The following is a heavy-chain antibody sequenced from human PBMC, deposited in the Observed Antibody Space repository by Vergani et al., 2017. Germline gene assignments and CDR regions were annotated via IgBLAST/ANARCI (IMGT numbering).Heavy chain of an antibody. D-gene: IGHD6-6*01. J-gene: IGHJ4*02. V-gene: IGHV3-23*01. CDR2: ISGSGTST. CDR3: AKGAVCRGSSRHFDF. CDR1: GFTFSNYA. Sequence: EVQLLESGGGLGQPGGSLRLSCAASGFTFSNYAMSWVRQVPGKGLVWVSTISGSGTSTYSADSVKGRFTISRDKSKNTLYLRMDSLRDADTAVYYCAKGAVCRGSSRHFDFWGQGTLVTVSS.